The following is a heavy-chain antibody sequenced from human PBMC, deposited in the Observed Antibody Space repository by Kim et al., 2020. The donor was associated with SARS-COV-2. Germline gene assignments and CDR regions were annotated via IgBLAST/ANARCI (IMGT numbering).Heavy chain of an antibody. Sequence: FYVDTVRGRFTNSTDSAKNSVFLQMNSLRAEDTGVYYCATSLTAAGTLDYWGQGTLVTVSS. V-gene: IGHV3-7*01. J-gene: IGHJ4*02. CDR3: ATSLTAAGTLDY. D-gene: IGHD6-13*01.